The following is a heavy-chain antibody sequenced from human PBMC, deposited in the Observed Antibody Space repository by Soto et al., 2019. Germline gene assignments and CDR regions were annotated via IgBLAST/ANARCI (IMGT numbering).Heavy chain of an antibody. V-gene: IGHV2-5*02. CDR2: IYWDDDK. Sequence: QITLKESGPTLVKPTQTLTLTCSFSGFSLSTTGVGVGWIRQPPGKALEWLALIYWDDDKRYSPSLKSRLTLTKDTSKNQVVLTMTNMDPVDTATFYCAHRLSTPTLFDYWGQGTLVTVSS. J-gene: IGHJ4*02. CDR3: AHRLSTPTLFDY. D-gene: IGHD2-15*01. CDR1: GFSLSTTGVG.